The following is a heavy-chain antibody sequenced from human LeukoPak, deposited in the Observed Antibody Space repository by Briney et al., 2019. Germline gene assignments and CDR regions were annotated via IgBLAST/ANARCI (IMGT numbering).Heavy chain of an antibody. CDR3: ARDRDLIINFDY. CDR2: TYYRSKWYN. Sequence: SQTLSLTCAISGDSVSSNSAVWIWIRQSPSRGLEWLGRTYYRSKWYNDYAVSVKSRITINPDTSKNQFSLQLNSVTPEDTAVSYCARDRDLIINFDYWGQGTLVTVSS. CDR1: GDSVSSNSAV. V-gene: IGHV6-1*01. D-gene: IGHD3-16*02. J-gene: IGHJ4*02.